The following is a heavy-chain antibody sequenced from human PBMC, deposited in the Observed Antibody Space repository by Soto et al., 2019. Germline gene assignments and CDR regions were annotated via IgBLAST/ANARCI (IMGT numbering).Heavy chain of an antibody. CDR3: AGPIAADLGMDV. CDR1: GDSLTTYW. CDR2: IDPSDSYT. J-gene: IGHJ6*02. Sequence: EFXASSSQGCGDSLTTYWISFGRQMPGKGLEWMGRIDPSDSYTNYSPSLQGHVTISADKSISTAYLQWSSLKASDTAMYYCAGPIAADLGMDVWGQGTTVTVSS. V-gene: IGHV5-10-1*01. D-gene: IGHD6-25*01.